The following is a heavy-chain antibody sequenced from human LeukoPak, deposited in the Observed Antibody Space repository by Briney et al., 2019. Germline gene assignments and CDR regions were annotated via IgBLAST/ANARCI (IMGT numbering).Heavy chain of an antibody. V-gene: IGHV3-33*01. CDR2: IWYDGSNK. Sequence: GGSLRLSCAASGFTFSSYGMHWVRQAPGKGLEWVAVIWYDGSNKYYADSVKGRFTIPRDNSKNTLYLQMNSLRAEDTAVYYCARVGYSSAWYYFDYWGQGTLVTVSS. CDR1: GFTFSSYG. CDR3: ARVGYSSAWYYFDY. J-gene: IGHJ4*02. D-gene: IGHD6-19*01.